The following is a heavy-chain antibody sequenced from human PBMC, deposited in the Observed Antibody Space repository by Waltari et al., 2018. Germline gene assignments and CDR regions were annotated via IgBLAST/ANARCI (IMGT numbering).Heavy chain of an antibody. D-gene: IGHD6-13*01. CDR1: GFTFSSSW. CDR2: IKTDGSGT. J-gene: IGHJ4*02. V-gene: IGHV3-7*01. Sequence: EVQVVESGGGLVQPGGSLRLSCAASGFTFSSSWMTWVRHAQGKGVEGVANIKTDGSGTDYVDSVKGRFTISRDNTKNSLYLQMSSLRAEDTAVYYCAIGGVETSWYWRYWGQGTLVTVSS. CDR3: AIGGVETSWYWRY.